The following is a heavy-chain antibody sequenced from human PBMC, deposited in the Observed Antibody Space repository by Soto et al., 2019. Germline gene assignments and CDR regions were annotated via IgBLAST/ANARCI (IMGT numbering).Heavy chain of an antibody. CDR3: ARKGPYYDSSGYSGYFDY. V-gene: IGHV3-30-3*01. CDR2: ISYDGSNK. Sequence: PGGSLRLSCAASGFTFSSYAMHWVRQAPGKGLEWVAVISYDGSNKYYADSVKGRFTISRDNSKNTLYLQMNSLRAEDTAVYYCARKGPYYDSSGYSGYFDYWGQGTLVTVSS. D-gene: IGHD3-22*01. CDR1: GFTFSSYA. J-gene: IGHJ4*02.